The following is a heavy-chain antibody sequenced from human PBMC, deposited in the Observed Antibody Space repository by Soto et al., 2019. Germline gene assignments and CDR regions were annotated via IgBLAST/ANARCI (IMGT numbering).Heavy chain of an antibody. J-gene: IGHJ6*02. D-gene: IGHD7-27*01. Sequence: LQESVPGLVKASATMSLSCSVSFGPMRGYYWTWIRQPPGKGLEWIANIFYNGGANYNPSLRSRVTISVDKSKNSFSLRLTSVTPADTAVYYCARDGDHDYFYGMDIWGQGTTVTVS. CDR2: IFYNGGA. CDR3: ARDGDHDYFYGMDI. CDR1: FGPMRGYY. V-gene: IGHV4-59*01.